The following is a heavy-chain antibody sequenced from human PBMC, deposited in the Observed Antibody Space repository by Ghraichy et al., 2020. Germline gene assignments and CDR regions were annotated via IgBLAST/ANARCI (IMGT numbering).Heavy chain of an antibody. Sequence: GGSLRLSCAASGFSFSDYYMSWIRQAPGKGLEWVSYISNGGSILYYADSVKGRFTISRDTAKNPLYLQMNSLRAEDTAVYYCARGSGTYPGDSFDIWGQGTMVTVSS. J-gene: IGHJ3*02. CDR2: ISNGGSIL. CDR1: GFSFSDYY. V-gene: IGHV3-11*01. D-gene: IGHD1-26*01. CDR3: ARGSGTYPGDSFDI.